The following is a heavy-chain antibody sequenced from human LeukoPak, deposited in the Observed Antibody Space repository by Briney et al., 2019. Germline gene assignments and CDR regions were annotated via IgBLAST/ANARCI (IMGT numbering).Heavy chain of an antibody. Sequence: SETLSLTCALSGYSVSSGYYWGWIRQPPGKGLERIGSVYQSGCTYYNPSLKTLLPISVETSKPQFSINLISVTAPHTSLYYCARQTSSSSNYYYYCYMVVWGRGTTVTV. D-gene: IGHD6-6*01. CDR2: VYQSGCT. V-gene: IGHV4-38-2*01. CDR1: GYSVSSGYY. CDR3: ARQTSSSSNYYYYCYMVV. J-gene: IGHJ6*03.